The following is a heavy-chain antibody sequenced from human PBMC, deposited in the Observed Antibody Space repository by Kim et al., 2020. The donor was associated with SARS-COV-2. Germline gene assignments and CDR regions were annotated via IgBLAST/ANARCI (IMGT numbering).Heavy chain of an antibody. V-gene: IGHV4-59*13. CDR1: GGSISSYY. Sequence: SETLSLTCTVSGGSISSYYWSWIRQPPGKGLEWIGYIYYSGSTNYNPSLKSRVTISVDTSKNQFSLKLSSVTAADTAVYYCARDVVGLDYYYGMDVWGQGTTVTVSS. CDR2: IYYSGST. D-gene: IGHD3-16*01. J-gene: IGHJ6*02. CDR3: ARDVVGLDYYYGMDV.